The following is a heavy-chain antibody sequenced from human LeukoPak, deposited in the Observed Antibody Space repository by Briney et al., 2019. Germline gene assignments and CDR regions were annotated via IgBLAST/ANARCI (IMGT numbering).Heavy chain of an antibody. CDR1: GGSISSYY. V-gene: IGHV4-59*12. D-gene: IGHD3-10*01. CDR3: ARGSNYYDSGKGWFDP. Sequence: SETLSLTCTVSGGSISSYYWSWIRQTPGKGLEWIAYIHDSGSTYNNPSLKSRVIISVDTSKNHFSLKLSSVTAADTAVYYCARGSNYYDSGKGWFDPWGQGTLVTVSS. J-gene: IGHJ5*02. CDR2: IHDSGST.